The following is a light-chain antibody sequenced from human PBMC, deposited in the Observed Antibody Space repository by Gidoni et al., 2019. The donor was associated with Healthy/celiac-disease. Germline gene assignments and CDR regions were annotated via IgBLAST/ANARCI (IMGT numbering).Light chain of an antibody. CDR1: ALPKQY. CDR3: QSADSSGTYPQV. CDR2: KDS. Sequence: SYELPQPPPVSVSPGQTARITCSGDALPKQYAYWYQQKPGQAPVLVIYKDSERPSGIPERFSGSSSGTTVTLTISGVQAEDEADYYCQSADSSGTYPQVFGGGTKLTVL. J-gene: IGLJ2*01. V-gene: IGLV3-25*03.